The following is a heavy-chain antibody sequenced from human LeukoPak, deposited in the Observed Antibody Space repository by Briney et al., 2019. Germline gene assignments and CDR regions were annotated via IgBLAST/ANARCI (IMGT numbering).Heavy chain of an antibody. J-gene: IGHJ5*02. Sequence: GASVKVSCKASGYTFTGYYMHWVRQAPGQGLEWMGWINPNSGGTNYAQKFQGRVTMTRDTSISTAYMELSRLRSDDTAVYYCARDSSRKQYSSSRRGACWFDPWGQGTLVTVSS. D-gene: IGHD6-6*01. CDR1: GYTFTGYY. V-gene: IGHV1-2*02. CDR3: ARDSSRKQYSSSRRGACWFDP. CDR2: INPNSGGT.